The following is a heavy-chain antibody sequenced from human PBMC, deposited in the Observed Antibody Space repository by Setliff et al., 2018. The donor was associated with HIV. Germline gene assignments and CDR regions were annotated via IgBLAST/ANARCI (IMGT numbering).Heavy chain of an antibody. CDR1: GGSISSGSYY. J-gene: IGHJ3*02. V-gene: IGHV4-61*02. CDR3: ARDGGVEWSTVLKRSAFDI. D-gene: IGHD3-16*01. CDR2: IHTSGNT. Sequence: PSETLSLTCTVSGGSISSGSYYWSWIRQPAGKGLEWIGRIHTSGNTNYNPSLKSRVTISVDTSKNQFSLKLSSVTAADTAVFYCARDGGVEWSTVLKRSAFDIWGQGTMVTVSS.